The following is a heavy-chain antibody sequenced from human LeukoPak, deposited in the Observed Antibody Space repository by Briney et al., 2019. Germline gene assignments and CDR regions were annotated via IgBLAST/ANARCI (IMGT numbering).Heavy chain of an antibody. CDR2: ISSLGGTI. D-gene: IGHD2-8*01. V-gene: IGHV3-48*03. J-gene: IGHJ3*02. CDR3: AKWSSGDAFAI. CDR1: EFTFSSYE. Sequence: GGSLRLSCAASEFTFSSYEMSWVRQAPGKGLEWVSYISSLGGTIYYADSVKGRFTISRDNAKNSLCLQMNSLRAEDTAVYYCAKWSSGDAFAIWGQGTMVTVSS.